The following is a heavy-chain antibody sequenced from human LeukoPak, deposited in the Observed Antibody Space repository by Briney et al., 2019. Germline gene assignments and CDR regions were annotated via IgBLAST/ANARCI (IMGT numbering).Heavy chain of an antibody. J-gene: IGHJ6*03. CDR2: MNPNSGNT. CDR1: GYTFTSYD. V-gene: IGHV1-8*01. CDR3: ARDTGYCSSTSCYTHYDYYYYMDV. Sequence: GASVKVSCKASGYTFTSYDINWVRQATGPGLEWMGWMNPNSGNTGYAQKLQGRVTMTTDTSTSTAYMELRSLRSDDTAVYYCARDTGYCSSTSCYTHYDYYYYMDVWGKGTTVTVSS. D-gene: IGHD2-2*02.